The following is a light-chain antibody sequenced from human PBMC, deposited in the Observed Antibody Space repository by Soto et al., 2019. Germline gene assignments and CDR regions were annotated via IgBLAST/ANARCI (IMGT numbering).Light chain of an antibody. CDR1: QSVNIW. J-gene: IGKJ1*01. Sequence: EIQMTQSPSTLSASVGDRVTITCRASQSVNIWLAWYQQKPGKAPKLLIYKASSLESGVPSRFSGSGSGTEFTLTISSLQPDDFATYYCQQYNTYSRTFGQGTKVEIK. V-gene: IGKV1-5*03. CDR3: QQYNTYSRT. CDR2: KAS.